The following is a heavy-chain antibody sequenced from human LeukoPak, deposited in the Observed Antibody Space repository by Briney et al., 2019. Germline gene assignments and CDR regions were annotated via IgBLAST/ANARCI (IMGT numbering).Heavy chain of an antibody. CDR2: INSDGSIT. CDR1: GFTVTTYW. J-gene: IGHJ6*02. V-gene: IGHV3-74*01. CDR3: AKDSEMATPDYGMDV. D-gene: IGHD5-24*01. Sequence: PGGSLRLSCAASGFTVTTYWMDWVRQAPGKGLVWVSHINSDGSITSYADSVKGRFTVSRDNSKNTLFLQMNSLRAEDTAVYYCAKDSEMATPDYGMDVWGQGTTVTVSS.